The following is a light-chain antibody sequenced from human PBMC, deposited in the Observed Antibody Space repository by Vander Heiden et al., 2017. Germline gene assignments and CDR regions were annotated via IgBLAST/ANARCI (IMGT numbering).Light chain of an antibody. CDR2: SNH. Sequence: QSVLTQPPSPSGTPGQRVTISCSGSSSNIGSNPVNWYQQVPGTAPKLLIYSNHQRPSGVPDRFSGSKSGTSASLAISGLQSEDEADYYCAAWDDSLNGSWVFGGGTKLTVL. CDR3: AAWDDSLNGSWV. CDR1: SSNIGSNP. J-gene: IGLJ3*02. V-gene: IGLV1-44*01.